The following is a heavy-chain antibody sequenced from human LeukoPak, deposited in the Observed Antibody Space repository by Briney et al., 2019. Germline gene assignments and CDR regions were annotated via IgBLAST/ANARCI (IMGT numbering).Heavy chain of an antibody. CDR2: IKQDGSET. CDR3: GSTNSFSY. D-gene: IGHD2-2*01. CDR1: GFAFSNYW. Sequence: GGSLRLFCAASGFAFSNYWMNWVRHAPGKGLEWVANIKQDGSETYYVDSVKGRFTISRDNAKNSLYLQMNSLRAEDTALYYCGSTNSFSYWGQGTLVTVSS. V-gene: IGHV3-7*01. J-gene: IGHJ4*02.